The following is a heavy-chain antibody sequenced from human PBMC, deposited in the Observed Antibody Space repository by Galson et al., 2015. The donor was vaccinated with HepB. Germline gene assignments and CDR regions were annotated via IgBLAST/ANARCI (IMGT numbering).Heavy chain of an antibody. CDR3: ARVTALQPGGFYYYMDV. Sequence: SVKVSCKASGYTFTSYGISWVRQAPGQGLEWMGWISGYNGNAKYTQKFEARVTMTTDSSTSTAYMDLRSLRSDDTAVYYCARVTALQPGGFYYYMDVWGKGTTVTVSS. J-gene: IGHJ6*03. CDR2: ISGYNGNA. V-gene: IGHV1-18*01. D-gene: IGHD2-21*02. CDR1: GYTFTSYG.